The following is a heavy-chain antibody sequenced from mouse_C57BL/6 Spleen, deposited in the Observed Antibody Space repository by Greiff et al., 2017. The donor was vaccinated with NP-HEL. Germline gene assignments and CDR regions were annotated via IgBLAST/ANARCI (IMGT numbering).Heavy chain of an antibody. CDR2: IYPGSGNT. V-gene: IGHV1-66*01. J-gene: IGHJ3*01. Sequence: VQLQQSGPELVKPGASVKISCKASGYSFTSYYIHWVKQRPGQGLEWIGWIYPGSGNTKYNEKFKGKATLTADTSSSTAYMQLSSLTSEDVAVYYCATENPPEGFAYWGQGTLVTVSA. CDR1: GYSFTSYY. CDR3: ATENPPEGFAY.